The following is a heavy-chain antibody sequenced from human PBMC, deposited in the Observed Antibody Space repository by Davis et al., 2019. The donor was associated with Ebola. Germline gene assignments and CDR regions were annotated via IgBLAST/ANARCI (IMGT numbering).Heavy chain of an antibody. CDR2: IYPGDSET. D-gene: IGHD5-24*01. CDR1: GYSFTSYW. V-gene: IGHV5-51*01. CDR3: ARHPRGERWLPYYFDF. Sequence: GESLKISCKGSGYSFTSYWIAWVRQMPGKGLECMGIIYPGDSETRYSPSFQGQVTISADKSITTAYLQWSSLKASDTAMYYCARHPRGERWLPYYFDFWGQGTLVTVSS. J-gene: IGHJ4*02.